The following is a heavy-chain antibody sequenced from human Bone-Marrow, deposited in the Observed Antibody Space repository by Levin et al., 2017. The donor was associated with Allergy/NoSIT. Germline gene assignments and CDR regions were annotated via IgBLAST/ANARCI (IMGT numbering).Heavy chain of an antibody. CDR2: IVGSGSAT. Sequence: GGSLRLSCAASGFTFSTYTMSWVRQAPGKGLEWVSAIVGSGSATDYADSVKGRFTISRDNSKDTLYLQMNSLRVEDTAIYYCAKASTIVVPRDACDIWGRGTMVTVSS. CDR3: AKASTIVVPRDACDI. V-gene: IGHV3-23*01. J-gene: IGHJ3*02. D-gene: IGHD3-10*01. CDR1: GFTFSTYT.